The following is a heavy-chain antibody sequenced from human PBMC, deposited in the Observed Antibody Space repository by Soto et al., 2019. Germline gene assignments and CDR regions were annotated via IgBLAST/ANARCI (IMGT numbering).Heavy chain of an antibody. Sequence: GGSLRLSCAASGFTFSSYAMSWVRQAPGKGLEWVSGISGSGGSTQNAGSVKGRFTISRDNSKNTLYLQMNSLRAEDTAVYYCAKAGKGGTQYYYYGMDVWGQETTVTVPS. CDR1: GFTFSSYA. V-gene: IGHV3-23*01. CDR2: ISGSGGST. D-gene: IGHD1-1*01. CDR3: AKAGKGGTQYYYYGMDV. J-gene: IGHJ6*02.